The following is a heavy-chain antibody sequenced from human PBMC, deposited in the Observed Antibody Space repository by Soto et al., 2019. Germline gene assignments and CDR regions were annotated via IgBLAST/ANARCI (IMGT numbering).Heavy chain of an antibody. V-gene: IGHV3-15*01. Sequence: EVQLVESGGGLVKPGGSLGLSCAVSGFTFNNAWMSWVRQAPGKGLEWVGRIKSKTDGGTTDHAASVKGRFTISRDDSKNTLYLEMGSVKLEDTAMYYCTTSPRAQYWGQGTLVSVSS. CDR3: TTSPRAQY. CDR2: IKSKTDGGTT. J-gene: IGHJ4*02. CDR1: GFTFNNAW.